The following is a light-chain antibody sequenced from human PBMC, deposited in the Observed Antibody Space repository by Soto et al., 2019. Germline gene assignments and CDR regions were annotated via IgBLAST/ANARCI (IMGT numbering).Light chain of an antibody. CDR1: SDDVGAYNC. V-gene: IGLV2-14*01. Sequence: QSVLTQPASVSGSPGQSITISCTGTSDDVGAYNCVSWYQQHPGKAPKLMIYEVSNRASGVSDRFSASKSGNTASLTISGLQPGDEADYHCSSYTSRSTYVFGTGTKVTAL. CDR2: EVS. CDR3: SSYTSRSTYV. J-gene: IGLJ1*01.